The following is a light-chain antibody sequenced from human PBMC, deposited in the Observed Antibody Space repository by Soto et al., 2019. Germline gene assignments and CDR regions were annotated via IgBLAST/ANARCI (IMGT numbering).Light chain of an antibody. Sequence: QSALTQPASVSGSPGQSITISCTGTSSDVGGYNYVSWYQQHPGKAPKLMIYDVSNRPSGVSNRFSGSKSGNTAYLTISGLQAEDEADYYCSSYTSSSSWVFGEGTKLTVL. CDR1: SSDVGGYNY. CDR3: SSYTSSSSWV. J-gene: IGLJ3*02. V-gene: IGLV2-14*01. CDR2: DVS.